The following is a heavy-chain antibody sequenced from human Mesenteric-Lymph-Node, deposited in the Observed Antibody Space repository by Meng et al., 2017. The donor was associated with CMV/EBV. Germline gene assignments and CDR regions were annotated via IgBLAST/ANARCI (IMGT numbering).Heavy chain of an antibody. V-gene: IGHV3-48*01. D-gene: IGHD3-3*01. CDR3: ARDYDFWSGYRD. Sequence: GGSLRLSCVASGFTFSSYSMNWVRQAPGKGLEWVSYISGSRGAKFYADSVKGRFTISRDNSKNTLYLQVNSLRAEDTAVYYCARDYDFWSGYRDWGQGTLVTVSS. CDR2: ISGSRGAK. CDR1: GFTFSSYS. J-gene: IGHJ4*02.